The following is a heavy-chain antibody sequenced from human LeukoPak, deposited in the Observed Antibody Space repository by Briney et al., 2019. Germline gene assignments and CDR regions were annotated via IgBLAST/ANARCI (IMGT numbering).Heavy chain of an antibody. J-gene: IGHJ4*02. Sequence: SETLSLTCAVSGGSISSSSGNCWTWVRQPPGKGLEWIGYIYYSGSTNYNPSLKSRVTISIDTSKNQFSLKLSSVTAADTAVYYCARDRVRGSSNPYFDYWGQGTLVTVSS. CDR2: IYYSGST. V-gene: IGHV4-61*08. D-gene: IGHD1-26*01. CDR1: GGSISSSSGNC. CDR3: ARDRVRGSSNPYFDY.